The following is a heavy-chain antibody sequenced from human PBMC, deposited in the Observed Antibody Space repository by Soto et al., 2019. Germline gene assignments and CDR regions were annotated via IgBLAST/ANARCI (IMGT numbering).Heavy chain of an antibody. CDR3: AKDFTPFTVTTAY. V-gene: IGHV3-23*01. J-gene: IGHJ4*02. CDR1: GFTFSSYA. D-gene: IGHD4-17*01. CDR2: ISGSGGST. Sequence: GGSLRLSCAASGFTFSSYAMSWVRQAPGKGLEWVSAISGSGGSTYYADSVKGRFTISRDNAKNTLYLQMNSLRAEDTAVYYCAKDFTPFTVTTAYWGQGTLVTVSS.